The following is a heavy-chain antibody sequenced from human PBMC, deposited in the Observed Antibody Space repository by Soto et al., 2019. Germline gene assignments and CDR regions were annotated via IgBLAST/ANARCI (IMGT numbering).Heavy chain of an antibody. J-gene: IGHJ4*02. V-gene: IGHV3-73*01. CDR3: TSFYDYVWGSHTAPI. CDR1: GFTFSGSA. Sequence: PGGSLRLSCAASGFTFSGSAMHWVRQASGKGLEWVGRIRSKANSYATAYAASVKGRFTISRDDSKNTAYLQMNSLKTEDTAVYYCTSFYDYVWGSHTAPIWGQGTLVTVSS. D-gene: IGHD3-16*01. CDR2: IRSKANSYAT.